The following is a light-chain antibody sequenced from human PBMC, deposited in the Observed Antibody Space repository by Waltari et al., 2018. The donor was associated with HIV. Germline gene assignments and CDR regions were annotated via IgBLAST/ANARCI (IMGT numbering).Light chain of an antibody. V-gene: IGLV3-25*03. Sequence: SFELTQPPSVSVSAGQTARITCTGSGLTNQSGYCYQQKPGQAPVLVMSRDAERPSGIPERFSGSSSGTTVTLTISGVQAEDEADYYCQSADNSVTQLLCGGGTKLTVL. CDR1: GLTNQS. CDR2: RDA. J-gene: IGLJ3*02. CDR3: QSADNSVTQLL.